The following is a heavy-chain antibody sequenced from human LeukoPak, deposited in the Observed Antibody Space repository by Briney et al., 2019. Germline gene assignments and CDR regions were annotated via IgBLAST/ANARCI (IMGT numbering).Heavy chain of an antibody. V-gene: IGHV3-30-3*01. J-gene: IGHJ4*02. CDR3: ARDRVGATDYFDY. CDR1: GFTFSSYA. Sequence: GGSLRLSCAASGFTFSSYAMHWVRQAPGQGLEWVAVISYDGSNKYYADSVKGRFTISRDNSKNTLYLQMNSLRAEDTAVYYCARDRVGATDYFDYWGQGTLVTVSS. D-gene: IGHD1-26*01. CDR2: ISYDGSNK.